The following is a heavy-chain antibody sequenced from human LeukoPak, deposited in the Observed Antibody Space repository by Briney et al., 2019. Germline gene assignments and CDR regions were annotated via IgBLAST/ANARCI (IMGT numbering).Heavy chain of an antibody. CDR2: ISGSGGST. CDR3: AKDRRTLDAFDI. Sequence: GGSLRLSCAASGFAFSSYGMSWVRQAPGKGLEWVSAISGSGGSTYYADSVKGRFTISRDNSKNTLYLQMNSLRAEDTAVYNCAKDRRTLDAFDIWGQGTMVTVSS. J-gene: IGHJ3*02. CDR1: GFAFSSYG. V-gene: IGHV3-23*01.